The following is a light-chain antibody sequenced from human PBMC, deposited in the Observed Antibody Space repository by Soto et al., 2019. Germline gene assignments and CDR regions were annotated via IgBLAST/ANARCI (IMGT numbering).Light chain of an antibody. CDR1: QSISRS. V-gene: IGKV1-5*01. CDR2: DAS. J-gene: IGKJ1*01. CDR3: QQYNNWPRT. Sequence: DIQMTQSPSTLSASVGDRVTITCRASQSISRSLAWYQQNPGKAPKLLIFDASSLESGVPSRFSGSGSGTEFTLTISSLQPDDFATYYCQQYNNWPRTFGQGTKV.